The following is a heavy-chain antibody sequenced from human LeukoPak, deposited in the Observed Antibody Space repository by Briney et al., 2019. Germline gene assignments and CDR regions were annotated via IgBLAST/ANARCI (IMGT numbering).Heavy chain of an antibody. D-gene: IGHD2-21*02. CDR2: ISSSSSYI. J-gene: IGHJ5*02. V-gene: IGHV3-21*01. Sequence: GGSLRLSCAASGFTFSSYSMNWVRQAPGKGLEWVSHISSSSSYIYYADSVKGRFTISRDNAKNSLYLQMNCLRAEDTAVYYCARDRTGVYCGGDCYLGGFDPWGQGTLVTVSS. CDR1: GFTFSSYS. CDR3: ARDRTGVYCGGDCYLGGFDP.